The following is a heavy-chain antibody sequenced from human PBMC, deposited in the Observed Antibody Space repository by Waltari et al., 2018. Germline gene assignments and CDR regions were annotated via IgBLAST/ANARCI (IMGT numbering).Heavy chain of an antibody. V-gene: IGHV3-66*02. CDR3: ARGVYYDGPLDY. J-gene: IGHJ4*02. CDR2: IYSGGST. Sequence: EVQLVASGGGLVQPGGSLRPSCAASGFTVSSNYMSWVRQAPGKGLEWVSVIYSGGSTYYADSVKGRFTISRDNSKNTLYLQMNSLGAEDTAVYYCARGVYYDGPLDYWGQGTLVTVSS. D-gene: IGHD3-22*01. CDR1: GFTVSSNY.